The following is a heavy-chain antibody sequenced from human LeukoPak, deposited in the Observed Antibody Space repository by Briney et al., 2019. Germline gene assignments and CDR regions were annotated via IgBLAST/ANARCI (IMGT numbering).Heavy chain of an antibody. J-gene: IGHJ6*03. Sequence: GGSMSLSCAASGFIFNNHAMSWVRQGPGKGLEWVAGINWNGGNTNYADSVKGRFNYSRDNAKNSLYLQMNSLRAEDTSLCYCARGDFYYYMDVWGKGTTVTVSS. CDR3: ARGDFYYYMDV. V-gene: IGHV3-20*04. CDR1: GFIFNNHA. CDR2: INWNGGNT.